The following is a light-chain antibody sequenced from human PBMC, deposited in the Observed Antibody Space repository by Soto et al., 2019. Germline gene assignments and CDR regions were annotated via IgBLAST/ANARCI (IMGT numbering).Light chain of an antibody. Sequence: DIQMTQSPYSLSVAVGDRVTIACRASQNINTYLNWYQQKPGKAPKLLIFDAASLQSGVPSRFSGGGSRTDFTLTITSLQPEDFATYYCQQTSSAPFTFGPETKVDIK. CDR2: DAA. CDR1: QNINTY. CDR3: QQTSSAPFT. J-gene: IGKJ3*01. V-gene: IGKV1-39*01.